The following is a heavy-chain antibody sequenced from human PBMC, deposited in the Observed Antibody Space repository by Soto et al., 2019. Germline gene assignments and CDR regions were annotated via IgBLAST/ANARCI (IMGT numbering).Heavy chain of an antibody. D-gene: IGHD3-16*01. Sequence: AGGSLRLSCVASGFTFADYAMHWVRRIPGKXLEWVAVISYSGDRQYYAESVKGRFTISRDNSKKTLYLQMFSLTSEDSAVFYCARTPAAMITDRYNWFDSWGPGTQVTVSS. CDR1: GFTFADYA. J-gene: IGHJ5*01. V-gene: IGHV3-30*01. CDR2: ISYSGDRQ. CDR3: ARTPAAMITDRYNWFDS.